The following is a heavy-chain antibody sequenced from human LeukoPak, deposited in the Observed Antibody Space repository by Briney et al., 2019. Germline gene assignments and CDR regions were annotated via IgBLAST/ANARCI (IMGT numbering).Heavy chain of an antibody. CDR1: GFTFSSYG. CDR3: ARDKIVGPTTLDY. J-gene: IGHJ4*02. Sequence: GGSLRLSCAASGFTFSSYGMHWVRQAPGKGLEWVAVIWYDGSNKYYADPVKGRFTISRDNAKNSLYLQMNSLRADDTAIYYCARDKIVGPTTLDYWGQGTLVTVSS. CDR2: IWYDGSNK. V-gene: IGHV3-33*01. D-gene: IGHD1-26*01.